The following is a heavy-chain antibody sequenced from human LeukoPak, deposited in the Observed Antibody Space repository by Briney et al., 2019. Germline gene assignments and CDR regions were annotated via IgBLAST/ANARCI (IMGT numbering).Heavy chain of an antibody. CDR1: GYTFTGYY. Sequence: ASVKVSCKASGYTFTGYYMHWVRQAPGQGLEWMGWFNPNSGGTNYAQKFQGRVTMTSDTSISTAYMELSRLRSDNTAVYYCARDLYGGTSATFDYWGQGTLVTVSS. V-gene: IGHV1-2*02. D-gene: IGHD4-23*01. J-gene: IGHJ4*02. CDR3: ARDLYGGTSATFDY. CDR2: FNPNSGGT.